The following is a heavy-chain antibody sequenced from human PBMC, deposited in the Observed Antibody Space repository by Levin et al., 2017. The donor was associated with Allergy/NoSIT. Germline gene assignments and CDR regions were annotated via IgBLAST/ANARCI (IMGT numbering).Heavy chain of an antibody. Sequence: GGSLRLSCAASGFTVSSNYMSWVRQAPGKGLEWVSVIYSGGSTYYADSVKGRFTISRDNSKNTLYLQMNSLRAEDTAVYYCARVAGLGYSSGWYGAYYFDYWGQGTLVTVSS. J-gene: IGHJ4*02. CDR2: IYSGGST. V-gene: IGHV3-66*01. D-gene: IGHD6-19*01. CDR3: ARVAGLGYSSGWYGAYYFDY. CDR1: GFTVSSNY.